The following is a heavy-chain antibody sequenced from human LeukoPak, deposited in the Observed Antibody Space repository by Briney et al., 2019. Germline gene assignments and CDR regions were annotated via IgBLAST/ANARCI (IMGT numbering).Heavy chain of an antibody. Sequence: GGSLRLSCAASGFTFSNYWVHWVRQAPGEGLVWVSRINSDGSSTSYADSVKGRFTISRDNAKNTLYLQMNSLRAEDTAVYHCGNLDTPMGYWGQGTLVTVSS. CDR3: GNLDTPMGY. D-gene: IGHD5-18*01. CDR2: INSDGSST. V-gene: IGHV3-74*01. CDR1: GFTFSNYW. J-gene: IGHJ4*02.